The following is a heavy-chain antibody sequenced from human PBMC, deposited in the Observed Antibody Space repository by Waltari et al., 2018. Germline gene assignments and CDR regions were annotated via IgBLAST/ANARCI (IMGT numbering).Heavy chain of an antibody. CDR3: ARSSSTEFDS. CDR1: GFTFSRYW. V-gene: IGHV3-7*01. Sequence: ETHLVESGGGLVQPGGSLRLYCAASGFTFSRYWMTWVRQAPGKGLEWVANIRQDGSEKYYVDSVKGRFTISRDNAKNSLYLQMNSLKADDTAVYYCARSSSTEFDSWGQGTLVTVSS. J-gene: IGHJ4*02. D-gene: IGHD2-2*01. CDR2: IRQDGSEK.